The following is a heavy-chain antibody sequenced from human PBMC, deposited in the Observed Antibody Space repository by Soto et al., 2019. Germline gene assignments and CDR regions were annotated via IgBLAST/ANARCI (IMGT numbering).Heavy chain of an antibody. CDR1: GASISSRDYY. V-gene: IGHV4-39*01. D-gene: IGHD2-2*01. J-gene: IGHJ4*02. CDR3: GRVMIGTSRHTDSDY. Sequence: PSETLSLTCSVSGASISSRDYYWGCIRQTPGKGLEWIGNIDYNGVTYYNPSLKSRVTVSKDTSKNQFSLKVASVTAADTAIYYCGRVMIGTSRHTDSDYWGQGTQVTVSS. CDR2: IDYNGVT.